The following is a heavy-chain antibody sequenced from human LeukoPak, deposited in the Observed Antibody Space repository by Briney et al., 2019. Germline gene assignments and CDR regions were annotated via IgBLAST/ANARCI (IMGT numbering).Heavy chain of an antibody. Sequence: GGSLRLSCAASGFTFRSYAMHWVRQAPGKGLEWVAVISYDGSNKYYADSVKGRFTISRDNSKYTLYLQMNSLRAEDTAVYYCARDYGSGSPQGPFDYWGQGTLVTVSS. CDR2: ISYDGSNK. CDR1: GFTFRSYA. V-gene: IGHV3-30*04. D-gene: IGHD3-10*01. CDR3: ARDYGSGSPQGPFDY. J-gene: IGHJ4*02.